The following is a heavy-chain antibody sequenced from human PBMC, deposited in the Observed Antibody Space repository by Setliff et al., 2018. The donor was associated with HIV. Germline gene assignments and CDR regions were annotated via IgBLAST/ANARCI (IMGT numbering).Heavy chain of an antibody. Sequence: SETLSLTCAVYGRSFSGYYWNWIRQSPGKGLEWIGEINHSGGTNYNPSLKSRVTISVDTSKNQFSLKLSSVTAADTAVYYCARRDGYSYGFYFDYWGQGTLVTVSS. D-gene: IGHD5-18*01. CDR1: GRSFSGYY. V-gene: IGHV4-34*01. CDR2: INHSGGT. J-gene: IGHJ4*02. CDR3: ARRDGYSYGFYFDY.